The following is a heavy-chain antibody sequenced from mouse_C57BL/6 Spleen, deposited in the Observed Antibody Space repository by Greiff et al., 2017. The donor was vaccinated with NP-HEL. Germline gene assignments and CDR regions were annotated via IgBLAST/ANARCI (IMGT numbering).Heavy chain of an antibody. D-gene: IGHD3-1*01. V-gene: IGHV1-82*01. Sequence: QVQLQQSGPELVKPGASVKISCKASGYAFSSSWMNWVKQRPGKGLEWIGRIYPGDGDTNYNGKFKGKATLTVDKSSSTAYMQLSSLTSEDSAVYFCARSGCVYAMDYWGQGTSVTVSS. CDR1: GYAFSSSW. J-gene: IGHJ4*01. CDR3: ARSGCVYAMDY. CDR2: IYPGDGDT.